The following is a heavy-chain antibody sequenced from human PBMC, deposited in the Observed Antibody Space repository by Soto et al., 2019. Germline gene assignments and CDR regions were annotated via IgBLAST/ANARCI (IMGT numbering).Heavy chain of an antibody. D-gene: IGHD6-19*01. V-gene: IGHV3-23*01. J-gene: IGHJ4*02. Sequence: EVPVLESGGDLVQPGGSLRLSCAAVSGFTFSSYALAWIRQAPGKGLEWVSSISRSGDATDYADSVKGRFTVSRDNSRRTLYLQMDSLRAEDTAVCYCANDISVTGRWRGYWGQGTLVTVSS. CDR2: ISRSGDAT. CDR3: ANDISVTGRWRGY. CDR1: GFTFSSYA.